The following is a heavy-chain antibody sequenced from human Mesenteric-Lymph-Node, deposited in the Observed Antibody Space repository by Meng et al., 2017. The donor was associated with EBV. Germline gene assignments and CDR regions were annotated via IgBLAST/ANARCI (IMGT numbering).Heavy chain of an antibody. Sequence: VQLVQSGSELKNPGASVKVSVKASGYIFTYFGLNWVRQAPGQGLEWLGWINTNSGHPAYAQGFTGRLVFSLDTSVNTAFLQINDLKSDDTAIYYCVKDRGFGELFDFWGQGTLVTVSS. CDR3: VKDRGFGELFDF. CDR1: GYIFTYFG. D-gene: IGHD3-10*01. CDR2: INTNSGHP. J-gene: IGHJ4*02. V-gene: IGHV7-4-1*02.